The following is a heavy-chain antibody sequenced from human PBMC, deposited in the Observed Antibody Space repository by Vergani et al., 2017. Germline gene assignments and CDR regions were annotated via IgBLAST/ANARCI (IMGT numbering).Heavy chain of an antibody. J-gene: IGHJ4*02. CDR2: ISSSSSYI. CDR1: GFTFDDYA. CDR3: ARDLKLLWFGELLSGRGFDY. Sequence: EVQLVESGGGLVQPGRSLRLSCAASGFTFDDYAMNWVRQAPGKGLECVSSISSSSSYIYYADSVQGRFTISKDNAKNSLYLQMNSLRAEDTAVYYCARDLKLLWFGELLSGRGFDYWGQGTLVTVSS. D-gene: IGHD3-10*01. V-gene: IGHV3-21*01.